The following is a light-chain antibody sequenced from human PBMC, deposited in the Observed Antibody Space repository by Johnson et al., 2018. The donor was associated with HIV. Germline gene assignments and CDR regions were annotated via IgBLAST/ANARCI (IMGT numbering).Light chain of an antibody. CDR1: SSNIGNNY. CDR2: DNN. Sequence: QSVLTQPPSVSAAPGQKVTISCSGSSSNIGNNYVSWYQQLPGTAPKLLIYDNNKRPSEISDRFSGSKSGTSATLGITGLQTGDEADYYCGAWDSSLSAYVFGTGTKVTVL. CDR3: GAWDSSLSAYV. J-gene: IGLJ1*01. V-gene: IGLV1-51*01.